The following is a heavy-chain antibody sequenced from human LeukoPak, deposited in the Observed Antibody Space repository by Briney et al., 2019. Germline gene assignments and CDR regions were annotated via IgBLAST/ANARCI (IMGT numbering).Heavy chain of an antibody. D-gene: IGHD3-10*01. Sequence: GRSLRLSCAASGFTFSIFGLHWVRQAPGKGLERVAFISHDGSIKYYADSVKGRLAISRDTSKNTLYLQMNSLRAEDTAVYYCAKDRWESSGSGSSLDYWGQGTLVTVSS. CDR1: GFTFSIFG. CDR3: AKDRWESSGSGSSLDY. V-gene: IGHV3-30*18. J-gene: IGHJ4*02. CDR2: ISHDGSIK.